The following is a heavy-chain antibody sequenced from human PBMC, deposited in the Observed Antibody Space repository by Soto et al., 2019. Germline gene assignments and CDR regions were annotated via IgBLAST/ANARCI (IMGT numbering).Heavy chain of an antibody. J-gene: IGHJ6*02. Sequence: QVQLVESGGGVVQPGRSLRLSCAASGFTFSSYGMHWVRQAPGKGLERVAVIWYDGSNKYYADSVKGGFTISRDNSKNTLDLQMNSLRAEDTAVYYCARVYSIVATTYYYGMDVWGQGTTVTVSS. CDR2: IWYDGSNK. CDR3: ARVYSIVATTYYYGMDV. CDR1: GFTFSSYG. V-gene: IGHV3-33*01. D-gene: IGHD5-12*01.